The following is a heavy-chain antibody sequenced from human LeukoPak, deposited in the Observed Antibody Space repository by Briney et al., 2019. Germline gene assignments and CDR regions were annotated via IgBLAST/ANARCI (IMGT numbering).Heavy chain of an antibody. J-gene: IGHJ4*02. CDR2: INAGNGDT. CDR1: GYTFTNFA. Sequence: ASVKVSCKASGYTFTNFAIHWVRQAPGQRLEWMGWINAGNGDTKYSQEFQGRVTITRDTSISTAYMELSRLRSDDTAVYYCASLEAPVDYWGQGTLVTVSS. CDR3: ASLEAPVDY. V-gene: IGHV1-3*01.